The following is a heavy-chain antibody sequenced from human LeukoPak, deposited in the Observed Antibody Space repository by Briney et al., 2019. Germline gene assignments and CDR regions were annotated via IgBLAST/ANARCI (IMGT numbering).Heavy chain of an antibody. V-gene: IGHV3-9*03. CDR3: AKDEFVASAFTGAFDI. J-gene: IGHJ3*02. CDR2: ISWNTGGI. D-gene: IGHD2-8*02. Sequence: GGSLRLSXAASGFTFDNYAMHWVRQAPGKGMEWVSGISWNTGGIGYADSVKGRFTISRDNAKNSLYLQMNSLRAEDMALYYCAKDEFVASAFTGAFDIWGQGTMVTVSS. CDR1: GFTFDNYA.